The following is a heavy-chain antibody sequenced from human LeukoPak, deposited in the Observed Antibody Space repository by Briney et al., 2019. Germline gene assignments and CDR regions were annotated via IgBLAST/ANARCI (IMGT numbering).Heavy chain of an antibody. D-gene: IGHD6-13*01. CDR3: AKDTGLTVGGSSWYREEHYYYYYGMDV. J-gene: IGHJ6*02. CDR2: ISWNSGSI. CDR1: GFTFDDYA. Sequence: PGGSLRLSCAASGFTFDDYAMHWVRQAPGKGLEWVSGISWNSGSIGYADSVKGRFTISRDNAKNSLYLQMNSLRAEDTALYYCAKDTGLTVGGSSWYREEHYYYYYGMDVWGQGTTVTVSS. V-gene: IGHV3-9*01.